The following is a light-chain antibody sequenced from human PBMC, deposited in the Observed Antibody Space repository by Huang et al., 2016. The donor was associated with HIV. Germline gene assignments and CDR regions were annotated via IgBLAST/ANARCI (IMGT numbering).Light chain of an antibody. J-gene: IGKJ2*01. CDR3: QQYNSYPYT. CDR1: QSISTW. V-gene: IGKV1-5*03. CDR2: GAA. Sequence: DIQMTQSPSALSASVGDRVTITCRASQSISTWLAWFQQKPWKAPKLLISGAASLHSGVPSRFIGSGSGTDFTLTISSLQPDDLASYFCQQYNSYPYTFGQGTKLEIK.